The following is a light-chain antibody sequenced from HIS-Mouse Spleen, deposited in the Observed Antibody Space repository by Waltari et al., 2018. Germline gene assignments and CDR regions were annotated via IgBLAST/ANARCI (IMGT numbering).Light chain of an antibody. J-gene: IGKJ4*01. CDR1: HGISKY. V-gene: IGKV1-27*01. Sequence: DIQMTQSPSSLSASVGDRVTITCRASHGISKYFAWYQQKPGKVPKLLIYAASTLQSGVPSRFSGSGSGTDFTLTISSLQPEDVATYYCQKYNSAPNTFGGGTKGEIK. CDR3: QKYNSAPNT. CDR2: AAS.